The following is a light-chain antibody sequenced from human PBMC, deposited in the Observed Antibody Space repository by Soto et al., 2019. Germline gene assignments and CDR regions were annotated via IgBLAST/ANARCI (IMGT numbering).Light chain of an antibody. Sequence: QSALTQPASVSGSPGQSITISCTGPSSDVGSYNFVSWYQQYPGKAPKLIIFEVFKRPSGVSHRFSGSKSGNTASLTISGLQAEDEAKYYCCSYAGRATYVFGGGTKLTVL. V-gene: IGLV2-23*02. CDR3: CSYAGRATYV. J-gene: IGLJ2*01. CDR2: EVF. CDR1: SSDVGSYNF.